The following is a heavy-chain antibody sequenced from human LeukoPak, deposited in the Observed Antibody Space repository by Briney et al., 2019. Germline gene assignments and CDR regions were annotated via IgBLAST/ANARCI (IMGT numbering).Heavy chain of an antibody. Sequence: GGSLRLSCAASGFTFSNYAMHWVRQAPGKGLEYVSAISSNGGNTFYANSVKGRFTISRDNSKNTLYLQMGSLKPEDMAVYYCARDFIRAAAGLDYWGQGTLVIVSS. CDR1: GFTFSNYA. V-gene: IGHV3-64*01. J-gene: IGHJ4*02. CDR2: ISSNGGNT. D-gene: IGHD6-13*01. CDR3: ARDFIRAAAGLDY.